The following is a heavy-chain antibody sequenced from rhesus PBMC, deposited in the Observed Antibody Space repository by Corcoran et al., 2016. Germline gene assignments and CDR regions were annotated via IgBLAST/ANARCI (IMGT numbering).Heavy chain of an antibody. D-gene: IGHD6-31*01. CDR2: INGNSGST. V-gene: IGHV4-80*01. CDR1: GASISSSW. J-gene: IGHJ4*01. Sequence: QVQLQESGPGLVKPSETLSLTCAVSGASISSSWWRWIRQPTGKGLEWIGEINGNSGSTYYNPSLKSRVTISKDASKNQFSLKLSSVTAADTAVYYCARGRIAAAGILYWGQGVLVTVSS. CDR3: ARGRIAAAGILY.